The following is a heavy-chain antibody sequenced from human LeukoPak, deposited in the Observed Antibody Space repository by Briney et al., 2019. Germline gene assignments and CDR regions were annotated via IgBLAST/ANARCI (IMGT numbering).Heavy chain of an antibody. D-gene: IGHD5-12*01. CDR2: INAGNGNT. J-gene: IGHJ4*02. CDR1: GYTFTGYY. CDR3: ARSSEVATFDY. V-gene: IGHV1-3*01. Sequence: RASVKVSCKASGYTFTGYYMHWVRQAPGQGLEWMGWINAGNGNTKYSQKFQGRVTITRDTSASTAYMELSSLRSEDTAVYYCARSSEVATFDYWGQGTLVTVSS.